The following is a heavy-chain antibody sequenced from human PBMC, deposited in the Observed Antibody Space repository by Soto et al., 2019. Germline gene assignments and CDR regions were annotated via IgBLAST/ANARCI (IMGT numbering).Heavy chain of an antibody. Sequence: QLQLQESGPGLVKPSETLSLICTVSGGSISSSRYRWGWVRQPPGKGLEWIGTIYYSGSTHYNPSIKRRGTTCVDTSKSQFALRLNSVTAADTAVYYCATVDGLGVVTPFMDYWGQGTLVTVSS. D-gene: IGHD3-3*01. V-gene: IGHV4-39*01. CDR1: GGSISSSRYR. CDR3: ATVDGLGVVTPFMDY. J-gene: IGHJ4*02. CDR2: IYYSGST.